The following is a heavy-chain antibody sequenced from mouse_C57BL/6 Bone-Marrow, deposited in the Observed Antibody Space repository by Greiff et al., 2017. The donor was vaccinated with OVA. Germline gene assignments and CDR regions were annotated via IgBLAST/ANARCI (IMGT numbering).Heavy chain of an antibody. V-gene: IGHV1-74*01. D-gene: IGHD1-1*01. Sequence: VQLQQPGAELVKPGASVKVSCKASGYTFTSYWMHWVKQRPGQGLEWIGRIHPSDSDTNYNQKFKGKATLTVDKSSSTAYMQLSSLTSEDSAVYYCAIDGSSDPYWYFDVWGTGTTVTVSS. CDR2: IHPSDSDT. CDR3: AIDGSSDPYWYFDV. J-gene: IGHJ1*03. CDR1: GYTFTSYW.